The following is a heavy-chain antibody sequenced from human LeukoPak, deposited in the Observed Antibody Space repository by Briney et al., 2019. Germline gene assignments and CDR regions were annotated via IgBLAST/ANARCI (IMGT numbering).Heavy chain of an antibody. V-gene: IGHV4-59*01. D-gene: IGHD6-19*01. CDR3: ARVTWGSGEAL. Sequence: SETLSLTCTVSGGSISSYYWSWIRQPPGKGLEWIGYIYYSGSTNYNPSLKSRVTISVDTSKNQFPLKLSSVTAADTAVYYCARVTWGSGEALWGQGTLVTVSS. CDR2: IYYSGST. J-gene: IGHJ4*02. CDR1: GGSISSYY.